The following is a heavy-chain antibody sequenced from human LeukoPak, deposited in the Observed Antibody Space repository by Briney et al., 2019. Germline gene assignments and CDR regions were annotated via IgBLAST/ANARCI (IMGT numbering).Heavy chain of an antibody. V-gene: IGHV3-21*01. J-gene: IGHJ4*02. D-gene: IGHD2-2*02. Sequence: GGSLRLSCDASGFSFRDYSMNWVRQAPGKGLEWVSSISNTRTYIYYADSVKGRFTISRDNAKRSLYLQMNSLRAEDTAVYYCMGDYCTSTSCSTTFWGQGTLVTVSS. CDR1: GFSFRDYS. CDR2: ISNTRTYI. CDR3: MGDYCTSTSCSTTF.